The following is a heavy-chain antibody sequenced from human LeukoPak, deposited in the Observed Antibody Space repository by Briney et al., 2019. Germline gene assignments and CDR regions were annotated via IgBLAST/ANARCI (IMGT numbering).Heavy chain of an antibody. J-gene: IGHJ6*02. CDR1: GFTFSHYG. CDR2: IWFDGTAR. CDR3: ARAYCSDGSCYPKGMDV. D-gene: IGHD2-15*01. Sequence: GRSLRLSCAASGFTFSHYGMHWVRQGPGKRLDWVAVIWFDGTARYHSDSVRGRFAISRDNSKNTLYLQMDNLRVEDTAVYYCARAYCSDGSCYPKGMDVWGQGTTVTVSS. V-gene: IGHV3-33*01.